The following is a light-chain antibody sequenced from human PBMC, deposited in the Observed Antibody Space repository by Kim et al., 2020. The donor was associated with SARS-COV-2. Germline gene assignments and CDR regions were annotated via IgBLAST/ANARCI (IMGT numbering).Light chain of an antibody. CDR1: SSDVGGYNY. J-gene: IGLJ1*01. CDR2: DVS. Sequence: QSALTQPASVSGSPGQSITISCTGTSSDVGGYNYVSWYQQHPGKAPKLMIYDVSKRPSGVSNRFSGSKSGNTASLTISGLQAEDEADYYCSSYTSSSTFYVVGTGTKVTV. CDR3: SSYTSSSTFYV. V-gene: IGLV2-14*01.